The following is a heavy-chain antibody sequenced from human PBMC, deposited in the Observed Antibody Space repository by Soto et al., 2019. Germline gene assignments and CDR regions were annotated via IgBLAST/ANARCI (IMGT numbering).Heavy chain of an antibody. J-gene: IGHJ6*02. D-gene: IGHD6-13*01. V-gene: IGHV1-69*01. CDR3: ARILGHSTTWFLNAMDV. CDR2: IIPIFDTT. Sequence: QVQLVQSGAEVKKPGSSVRVSCKASGGTLSSSAFSWVRQAPGQGLEWMGGIIPIFDTTKYAEKFQGRVTLTADEATSTAYMAVSSLRSEDTAVYYCARILGHSTTWFLNAMDVWGQGTTVTVSS. CDR1: GGTLSSSA.